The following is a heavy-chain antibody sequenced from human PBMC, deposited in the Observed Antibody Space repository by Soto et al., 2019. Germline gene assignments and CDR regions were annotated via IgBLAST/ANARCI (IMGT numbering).Heavy chain of an antibody. CDR2: TYYRSQWYN. CDR3: ARGWSSYNRRDYDY. D-gene: IGHD3-3*01. V-gene: IGHV6-1*01. Sequence: SPCLTLTCAISGDSVSSNSAAWNWIRQSPSRGLEGLGRTYYRSQWYNDDAVSVKSRITINPDTSKHQFSLQLHSGTPQDTAVYYRARGWSSYNRRDYDYWGKRSLVTVSS. CDR1: GDSVSSNSAA. J-gene: IGHJ4*02.